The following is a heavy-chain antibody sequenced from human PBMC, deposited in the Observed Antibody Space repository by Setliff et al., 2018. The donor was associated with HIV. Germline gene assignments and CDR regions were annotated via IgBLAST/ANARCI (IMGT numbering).Heavy chain of an antibody. Sequence: LGESLKISCKGSGYRFTNYWIGWVRQMPGKGLEWMGIFHPGDSDTRYSPSFQGQVTISADKSASRDNAKNSLYLQMNSLRAGDTAVYYCLRGGSFGDIPNCWGQGTLVTVSS. CDR3: LRGGSFGDIPNC. D-gene: IGHD4-17*01. V-gene: IGHV5-51*01. CDR2: FHPGDSDT. J-gene: IGHJ4*02. CDR1: GYRFTNYW.